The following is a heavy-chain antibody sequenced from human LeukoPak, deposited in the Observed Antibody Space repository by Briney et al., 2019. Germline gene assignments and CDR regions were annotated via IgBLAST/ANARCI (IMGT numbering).Heavy chain of an antibody. Sequence: SVKVSCKASGGTFSSYAISWVRQAPGQGLEWMGGIIPIFGTANYAQKFQGRVTITTDESTSTAYMELSSLRSEDTAVYYCARSVSFGVVTQYYYYMDVWGKGTTVTVSS. J-gene: IGHJ6*03. CDR3: ARSVSFGVVTQYYYYMDV. CDR1: GGTFSSYA. D-gene: IGHD3-3*01. V-gene: IGHV1-69*05. CDR2: IIPIFGTA.